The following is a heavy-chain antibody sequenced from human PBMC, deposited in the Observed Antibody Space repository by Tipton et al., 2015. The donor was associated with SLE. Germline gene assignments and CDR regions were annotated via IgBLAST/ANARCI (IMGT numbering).Heavy chain of an antibody. Sequence: TLSLTCTVSGDSISTGNYYWSWIRQPAGKGLEWIGRVSASGSTNYNPSLESRVTISLDTSNDQFSLKLSSVTAADTAVYYCARDAAIQLWLSHFDYWGQGTLVTVSS. V-gene: IGHV4-61*02. CDR3: ARDAAIQLWLSHFDY. CDR1: GDSISTGNYY. CDR2: VSASGST. D-gene: IGHD5-18*01. J-gene: IGHJ4*02.